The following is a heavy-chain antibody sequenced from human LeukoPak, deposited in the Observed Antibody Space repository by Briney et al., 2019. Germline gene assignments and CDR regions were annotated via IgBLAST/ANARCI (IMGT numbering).Heavy chain of an antibody. Sequence: ETLSLTCTVSGGSISSYYWSWVRQAPGKGLEWVSSIDSSSTYIYYADSMKGRFTISRDNAKYSLYLQMNSLTPEDTAVYFCAKSVMIETTTRAFDIWGRGTMVTVSS. J-gene: IGHJ3*02. CDR3: AKSVMIETTTRAFDI. CDR1: GGSISSYY. CDR2: IDSSSTYI. V-gene: IGHV3-21*01. D-gene: IGHD2-15*01.